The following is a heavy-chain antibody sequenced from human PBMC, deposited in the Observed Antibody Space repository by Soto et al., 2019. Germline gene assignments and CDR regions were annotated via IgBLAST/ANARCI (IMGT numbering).Heavy chain of an antibody. V-gene: IGHV3-48*04. CDR2: ISSSSSTI. Sequence: PGGSLRLSCAASGFTFSSYSMNWVRQAPGKGLEWVSYISSSSSTIYYADSVKGRFTISRDNAKNSLYLQMNSLRAEDTALYYCAKDIGAAGTCIDCWGQGTLVTVSS. D-gene: IGHD6-13*01. CDR1: GFTFSSYS. J-gene: IGHJ4*02. CDR3: AKDIGAAGTCIDC.